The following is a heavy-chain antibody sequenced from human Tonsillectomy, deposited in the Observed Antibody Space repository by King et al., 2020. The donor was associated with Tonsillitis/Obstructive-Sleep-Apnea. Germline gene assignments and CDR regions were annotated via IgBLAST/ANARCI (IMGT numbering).Heavy chain of an antibody. V-gene: IGHV3-23*04. Sequence: VQLVESGGGLEQPGGSLRLSCVASGFTFSSYAMSWVRQAPGKGLEWVSGIRGSGGSTYYADSVKGRFTISRDNSKNTLYLQMNSRRAEDTAVYYCAKLGNLEWLGYYYYMDVWGKGTTVTVSS. CDR1: GFTFSSYA. D-gene: IGHD3-3*01. CDR2: IRGSGGST. CDR3: AKLGNLEWLGYYYYMDV. J-gene: IGHJ6*03.